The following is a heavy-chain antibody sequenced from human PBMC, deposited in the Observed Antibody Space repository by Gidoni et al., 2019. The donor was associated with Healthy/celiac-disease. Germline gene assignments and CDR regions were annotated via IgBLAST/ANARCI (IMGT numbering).Heavy chain of an antibody. V-gene: IGHV1-8*01. CDR1: GYTFTSYE. J-gene: IGHJ1*01. CDR3: ARLPGY. CDR2: MNPNSGTT. Sequence: QVQLVQSGAEVKKPGASVQVSCKASGYTFTSYELNWVRQATGQGLACMGWMNPNSGTTGYAQKFQGIVTMTRNTAISTAYMELISLRSEATAVYYCARLPGYLGLAALVPFSS. D-gene: IGHD6-25*01.